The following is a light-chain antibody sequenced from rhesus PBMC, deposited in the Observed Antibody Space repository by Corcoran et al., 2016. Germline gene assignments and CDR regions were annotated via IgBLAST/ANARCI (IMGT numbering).Light chain of an antibody. V-gene: IGKV1S17*01. J-gene: IGKJ2*01. Sequence: DIQMTQSPSSLSASVGDRVTITCRASQGITNDLAWYQQKPGETPKLLIYEASSLKSGIPSRFSGVGSGTDFTLTISSLQPEDFATYYCQPYYSTPYSFGQGTKVEIK. CDR3: QPYYSTPYS. CDR2: EAS. CDR1: QGITND.